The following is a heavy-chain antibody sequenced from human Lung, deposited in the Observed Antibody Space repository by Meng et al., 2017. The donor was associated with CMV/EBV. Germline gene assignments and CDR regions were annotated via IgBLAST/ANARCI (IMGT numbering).Heavy chain of an antibody. CDR1: GDIVSSNSAA. Sequence: QVQLQQSGPGLVKPSQTLSLTCAISGDIVSSNSAAWHWIRQSPSRGREWLGRTYYRSKWYHEYAVSVKSRITISPDTPKNQFSLQLNSMTPEDTAVYYCARGINGGCGDWGQGTLVTVSS. J-gene: IGHJ4*02. CDR2: TYYRSKWYH. V-gene: IGHV6-1*01. D-gene: IGHD4-23*01. CDR3: ARGINGGCGD.